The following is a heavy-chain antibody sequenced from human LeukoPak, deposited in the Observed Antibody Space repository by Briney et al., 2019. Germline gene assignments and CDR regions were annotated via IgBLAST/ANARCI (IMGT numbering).Heavy chain of an antibody. Sequence: GALRVSSAASGCTLSADRMSWVRQAPRKGLQWVSNINGDGSIENYVDSVRGCFSIFRDNAKDAMYLQMNSLRVDDTAIYYCARDPIVGDTGGGDYWGQGTLVTVSS. V-gene: IGHV3-7*01. CDR1: GCTLSADR. CDR2: INGDGSIE. J-gene: IGHJ4*02. D-gene: IGHD1-26*01. CDR3: ARDPIVGDTGGGDY.